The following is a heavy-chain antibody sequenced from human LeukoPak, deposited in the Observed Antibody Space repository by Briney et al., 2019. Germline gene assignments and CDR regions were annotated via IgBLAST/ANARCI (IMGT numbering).Heavy chain of an antibody. CDR3: STDQGGDILTGC. CDR1: GFSFINAW. J-gene: IGHJ4*02. D-gene: IGHD3-9*01. Sequence: GGSLRLSCAASGFSFINAWMHWVRQAPGKGLEWVGRIKSKTDGGTTDYAAPVKGRFTISRDDSKNTLYLQMNSLKTEDTAVYYCSTDQGGDILTGCWGQGTLVTVSS. V-gene: IGHV3-15*01. CDR2: IKSKTDGGTT.